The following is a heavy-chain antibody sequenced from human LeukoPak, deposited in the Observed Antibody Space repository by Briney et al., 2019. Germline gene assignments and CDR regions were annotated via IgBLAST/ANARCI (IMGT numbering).Heavy chain of an antibody. V-gene: IGHV4-59*08. Sequence: PSETLSLTCTVSGGSINNNYWTWIRQPPGKGLEWIGYIHYSGSTNYNPSLKSRVTISVDRPRNQFSLKLSSVTAADTAVYYCASLGFRSSYRCLPDYWGQGALVTVSS. CDR2: IHYSGST. D-gene: IGHD2-2*01. CDR3: ASLGFRSSYRCLPDY. J-gene: IGHJ4*02. CDR1: GGSINNNY.